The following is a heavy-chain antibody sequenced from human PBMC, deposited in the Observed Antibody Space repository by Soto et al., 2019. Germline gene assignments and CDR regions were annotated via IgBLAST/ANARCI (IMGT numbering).Heavy chain of an antibody. V-gene: IGHV4-39*07. Sequence: PSETLSLTCTVYRGSISSGTHYWAWIRQPPGKGLEWIGTINHSGSTNYNPSLKSRVTISVDTSKNQFSLKLSSVTAADTAVYYCARGPRGGSYYYYYYGMDVWGQGTTVTVSS. CDR2: INHSGST. D-gene: IGHD1-26*01. J-gene: IGHJ6*02. CDR1: RGSISSGTHY. CDR3: ARGPRGGSYYYYYYGMDV.